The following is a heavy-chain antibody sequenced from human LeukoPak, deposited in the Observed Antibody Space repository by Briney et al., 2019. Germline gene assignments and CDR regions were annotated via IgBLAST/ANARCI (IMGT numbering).Heavy chain of an antibody. CDR2: INHSGST. V-gene: IGHV4-34*01. CDR3: ARGHDYYDFWSGYLFDP. J-gene: IGHJ5*02. Sequence: SETLSLTCAGYGGSFSGYYWSWIRQPPGKGMKWIGEINHSGSTNYNPCLKSRVTISVDTSKNQFSLKLSSVTAADTAVYYCARGHDYYDFWSGYLFDPWGQGTLVTVSS. CDR1: GGSFSGYY. D-gene: IGHD3-3*01.